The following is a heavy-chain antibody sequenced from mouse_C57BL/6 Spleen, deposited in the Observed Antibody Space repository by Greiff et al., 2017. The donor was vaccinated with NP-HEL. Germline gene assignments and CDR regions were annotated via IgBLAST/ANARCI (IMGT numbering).Heavy chain of an antibody. CDR1: GFTFSDYG. CDR2: ISSGSSTI. Sequence: EVMLVESGGGLVKPGGSLKLSCAASGFTFSDYGMHWVRQAPEKGLEWVAYISSGSSTIYYVDTVKGRFTISRDNAKNTLFLQMTSLRSEDTAMYYCARQGEKYRDSPYFDYWGQGTTLTVSS. J-gene: IGHJ2*01. CDR3: ARQGEKYRDSPYFDY. D-gene: IGHD2-14*01. V-gene: IGHV5-17*01.